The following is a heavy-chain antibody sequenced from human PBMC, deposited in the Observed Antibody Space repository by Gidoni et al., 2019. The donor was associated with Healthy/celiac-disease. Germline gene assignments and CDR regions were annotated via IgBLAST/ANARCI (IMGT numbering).Heavy chain of an antibody. J-gene: IGHJ5*02. V-gene: IGHV3-21*01. CDR1: GFPFSSYS. CDR3: ARILGYYYDSSGYP. CDR2: ISSRSSNI. Sequence: EVQLVESGGGLVKPGGSLGLSCAAPGFPFSSYSMNWVRQAPGKGLEWVSSISSRSSNIYYADFVKCRFTIYRDNAKNSLYLQMNSLRAEDTAVYSCARILGYYYDSSGYPWGQGTLVTVSS. D-gene: IGHD3-22*01.